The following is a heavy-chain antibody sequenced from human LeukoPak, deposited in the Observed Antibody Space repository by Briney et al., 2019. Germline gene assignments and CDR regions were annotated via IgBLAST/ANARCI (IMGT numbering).Heavy chain of an antibody. CDR1: GGSFSGYY. D-gene: IGHD3-22*01. V-gene: IGHV4-34*01. Sequence: PSETLSLTWAVYGGSFSGYYWSWIRQPPGKGLEWIGEINHSGSTNYNPSLKSRVTISVDTSKNQFSLKLSSVTAADTAVYYCARVGSGYYDEYWFDPWGQGTLVTVSS. J-gene: IGHJ5*02. CDR3: ARVGSGYYDEYWFDP. CDR2: INHSGST.